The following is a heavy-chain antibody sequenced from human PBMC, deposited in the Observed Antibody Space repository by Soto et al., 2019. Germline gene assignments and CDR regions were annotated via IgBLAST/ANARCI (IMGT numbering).Heavy chain of an antibody. V-gene: IGHV4-34*01. D-gene: IGHD3-16*01. CDR1: GGSFSGYY. Sequence: QVQLQQWGAGLLKPSETLSLTCAVYGGSFSGYYWSWIRQPPGKGLEWIGEINHSGSTNYNPSLKGRVTISVHTPKNRYSLKLRSVTAPGTAVYCWARYKVPPTSPAWGSRWFDPWGRGTLVTVSS. CDR2: INHSGST. J-gene: IGHJ5*02. CDR3: ARYKVPPTSPAWGSRWFDP.